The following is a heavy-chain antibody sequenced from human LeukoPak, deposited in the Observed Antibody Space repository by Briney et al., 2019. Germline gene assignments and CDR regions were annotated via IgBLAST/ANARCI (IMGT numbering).Heavy chain of an antibody. D-gene: IGHD6-13*01. V-gene: IGHV4-4*07. CDR3: ARGDSSSWSFKI. CDR2: IYSGGST. Sequence: SETLSLTCTVSGGSISSYYWSWIRQPAGKGLDWIGRIYSGGSTNYNPSLKSRVSISVDTSKNQFSLKLSSVTDADTAVYYCARGDSSSWSFKIWGQGTLVTVSS. CDR1: GGSISSYY. J-gene: IGHJ4*02.